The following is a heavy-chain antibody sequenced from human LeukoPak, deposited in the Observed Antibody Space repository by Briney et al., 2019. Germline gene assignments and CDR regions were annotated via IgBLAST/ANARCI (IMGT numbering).Heavy chain of an antibody. Sequence: GGSLRLSCAASGFTVSSNYMNWVRQAPGKGLEWVSYISSSGSTIYYADSVKGRFTISRDNAKNSLYLQMNSLRAEDTAVYYCARGRLGDFWSGYLYFDYWGQGTLVTVSS. V-gene: IGHV3-48*03. D-gene: IGHD3-3*01. CDR2: ISSSGSTI. CDR3: ARGRLGDFWSGYLYFDY. CDR1: GFTVSSNY. J-gene: IGHJ4*02.